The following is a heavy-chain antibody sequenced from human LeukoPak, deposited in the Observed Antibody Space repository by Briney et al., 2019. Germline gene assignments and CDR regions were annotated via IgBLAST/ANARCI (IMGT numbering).Heavy chain of an antibody. J-gene: IGHJ4*02. D-gene: IGHD6-19*01. Sequence: SVKVSCKVSGGTFSSYAISWVRQAPGQGLEWMGRIIPILGIANYAQKFQGRVTITADKSTSTAYMELSSLRSEDTAVYYCARARSSGWYWEFDYWGQGTLDTVSS. V-gene: IGHV1-69*04. CDR3: ARARSSGWYWEFDY. CDR1: GGTFSSYA. CDR2: IIPILGIA.